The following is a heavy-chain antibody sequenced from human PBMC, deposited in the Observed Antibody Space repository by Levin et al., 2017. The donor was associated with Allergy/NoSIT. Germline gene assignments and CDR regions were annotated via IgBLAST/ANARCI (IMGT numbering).Heavy chain of an antibody. J-gene: IGHJ6*03. V-gene: IGHV3-33*01. Sequence: GGSLRLSCAASGFTFSSYGMHWVRQAPGKGLEWVAVIWYDGSNKYYADSVKGRFTISRDNSKNTLYLQMNSLRAEDTAVYYCARDRMITFGGVMAYYYYMDVWGKGTTVTVSS. CDR1: GFTFSSYG. CDR2: IWYDGSNK. CDR3: ARDRMITFGGVMAYYYYMDV. D-gene: IGHD3-16*01.